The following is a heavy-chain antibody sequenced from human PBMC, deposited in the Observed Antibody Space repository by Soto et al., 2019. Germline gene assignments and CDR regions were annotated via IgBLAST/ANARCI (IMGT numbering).Heavy chain of an antibody. Sequence: GGSLRLSCAASGFAFSNFWMTWVRQAPGKGLEWVASIKKDGSEQYYVDSVKGRFTVSRDNAKNSVDLQMNSLRPEDTAVYYCASGNYYNGMDVWGQGTTVTVSS. D-gene: IGHD3-10*01. CDR3: ASGNYYNGMDV. CDR1: GFAFSNFW. CDR2: IKKDGSEQ. J-gene: IGHJ6*02. V-gene: IGHV3-7*01.